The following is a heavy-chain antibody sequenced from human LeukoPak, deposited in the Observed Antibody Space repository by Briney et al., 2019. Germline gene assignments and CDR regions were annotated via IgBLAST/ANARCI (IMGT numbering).Heavy chain of an antibody. V-gene: IGHV3-30-3*01. D-gene: IGHD6-6*01. J-gene: IGHJ4*02. CDR1: GFTFSSYA. Sequence: HPGGSLRLSCAASGFTFSSYAMHWVRQAPGKGLEWVAVISYDESNKYYADSVKGRFTISRDNSKNTLYLQMNSLRAEDTAVYYCARDPVEYSSSSFDYWGQGTLVTVSS. CDR2: ISYDESNK. CDR3: ARDPVEYSSSSFDY.